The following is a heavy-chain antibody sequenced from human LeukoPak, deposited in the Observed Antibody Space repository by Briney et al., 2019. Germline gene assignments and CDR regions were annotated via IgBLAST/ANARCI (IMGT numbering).Heavy chain of an antibody. CDR3: ARVGVGYSGGDGRYFDY. J-gene: IGHJ4*02. D-gene: IGHD5-12*01. CDR2: IYYSGST. CDR1: GGSISSYY. V-gene: IGHV4-59*01. Sequence: QPSETLSLTCTVSGGSISSYYWSWIRQPPGKGLEWIGYIYYSGSTNYNPSLKSRVTISVDTSKNQFSLKLSSVTAADTAVYYCARVGVGYSGGDGRYFDYWGQGTLVTVSS.